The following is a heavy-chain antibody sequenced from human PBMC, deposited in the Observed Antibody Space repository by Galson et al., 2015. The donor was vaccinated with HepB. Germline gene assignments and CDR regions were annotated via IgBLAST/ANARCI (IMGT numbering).Heavy chain of an antibody. V-gene: IGHV1-46*03. J-gene: IGHJ4*02. CDR2: INPSGGST. Sequence: SVKVSCKASGYTFTSYYMHWVRQAPGQGLEWMGIINPSGGSTSYAQKFQGRVTMTRDTSTSTVYMELSSLRSEDTAVYYCARAFRSFMVRGVIGDYWGQGTLVTVSS. CDR1: GYTFTSYY. CDR3: ARAFRSFMVRGVIGDY. D-gene: IGHD3-10*01.